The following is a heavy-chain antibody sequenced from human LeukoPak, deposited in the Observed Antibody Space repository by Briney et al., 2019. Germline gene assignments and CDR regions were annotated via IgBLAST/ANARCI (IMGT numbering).Heavy chain of an antibody. Sequence: GGSLRLSCAASGFTFSSYWMSWVRQAPGKGLEWVANIKQDGSEKYYVDSVKGRFTISRDNAKNSLYLQMNSLRAEDTAVYYCATTHDSSGSYYYYGMDVWGQGTTVTVSS. J-gene: IGHJ6*02. D-gene: IGHD3-22*01. V-gene: IGHV3-7*01. CDR1: GFTFSSYW. CDR3: ATTHDSSGSYYYYGMDV. CDR2: IKQDGSEK.